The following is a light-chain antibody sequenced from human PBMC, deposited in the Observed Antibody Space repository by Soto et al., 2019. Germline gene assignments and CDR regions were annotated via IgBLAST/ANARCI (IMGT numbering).Light chain of an antibody. CDR1: SSNIGAGYD. J-gene: IGLJ2*01. V-gene: IGLV1-40*01. Sequence: QSVLTQPPSVSGAPGQRVTISCTGSSSNIGAGYDVHWYQQLPGTAPKLLIYGNSNRPSGVPDRFSGSKSGTSASLAITGLQAEDEADYYCQSYDSSLSHVVFGEGTKLTVL. CDR2: GNS. CDR3: QSYDSSLSHVV.